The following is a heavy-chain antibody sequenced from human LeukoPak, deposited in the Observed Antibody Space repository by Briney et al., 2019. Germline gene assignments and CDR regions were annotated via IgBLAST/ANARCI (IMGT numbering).Heavy chain of an antibody. Sequence: GGSLRLSCAASGFSISSYWMHWVRQVPGKGPVWVSRISPDGSTTGYADSVKGRFTASRDNARNTLYLQINSLRAEDSAVYYCTRDRTTITLFELWGQGTLVTVSS. V-gene: IGHV3-74*01. CDR3: TRDRTTITLFEL. D-gene: IGHD4-11*01. CDR2: ISPDGSTT. CDR1: GFSISSYW. J-gene: IGHJ4*02.